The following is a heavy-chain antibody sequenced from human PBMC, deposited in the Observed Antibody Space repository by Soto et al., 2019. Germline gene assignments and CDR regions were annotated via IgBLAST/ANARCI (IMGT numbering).Heavy chain of an antibody. V-gene: IGHV3-21*01. CDR1: GFTFSSYS. CDR2: ISSSSSYI. J-gene: IGHJ4*02. D-gene: IGHD4-4*01. Sequence: EVQLVESGGGLVKPGGSLRLSCAASGFTFSSYSMNWVRQAPGKGLEWVSSISSSSSYIYYADSVKGRFTISRDNAKNSLYLQMNSLRAEDTAVYYCVRRLSVTIPNFDYWGQSTLVTVSS. CDR3: VRRLSVTIPNFDY.